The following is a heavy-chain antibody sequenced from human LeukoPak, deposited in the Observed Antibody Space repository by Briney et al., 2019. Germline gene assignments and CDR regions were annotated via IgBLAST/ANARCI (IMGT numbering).Heavy chain of an antibody. CDR1: APSISGYY. D-gene: IGHD4-17*01. J-gene: IGHJ4*02. CDR2: IYSSGNT. V-gene: IGHV4-59*01. Sequence: SQSLSLTRTLAAPSISGYYWSWIRHRPRKGLEWIGYIYSSGNTHYNTPLKGGVTISVDTSTNQCSLKMTSVSAAATAVYYCATYLDRNADYYFDYWGQGTLVTVSS. CDR3: ATYLDRNADYYFDY.